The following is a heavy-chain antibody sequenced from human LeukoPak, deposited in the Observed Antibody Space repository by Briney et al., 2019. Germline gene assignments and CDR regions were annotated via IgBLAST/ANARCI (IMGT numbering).Heavy chain of an antibody. Sequence: ASVKVSCKASGYTFTSYGISWVRQAPGLGLEWMGWISAYNGNTNYAQKLQGRVTMTTDTSTSTAYMELRSLRSDDTAVYYCARARYCSSTSCYDYYYYGMDVWGQGTTVTVSS. CDR1: GYTFTSYG. V-gene: IGHV1-18*01. D-gene: IGHD2-2*01. CDR2: ISAYNGNT. CDR3: ARARYCSSTSCYDYYYYGMDV. J-gene: IGHJ6*02.